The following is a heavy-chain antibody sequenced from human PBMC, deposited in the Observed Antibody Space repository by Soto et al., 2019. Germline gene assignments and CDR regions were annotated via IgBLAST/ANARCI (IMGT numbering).Heavy chain of an antibody. CDR1: GFTFSSYS. V-gene: IGHV3-48*01. CDR3: ARERELRRRSYYYYYMDV. CDR2: ISSSSSTI. Sequence: GGSLRLSCAASGFTFSSYSMNWVRQAPGKGLEWVSYISSSSSTIYYADSVKGRFTISRDNAKNSLYLQMNSLRAEDTAVYYCARERELRRRSYYYYYMDVWGKGTTVTVSS. J-gene: IGHJ6*03. D-gene: IGHD4-17*01.